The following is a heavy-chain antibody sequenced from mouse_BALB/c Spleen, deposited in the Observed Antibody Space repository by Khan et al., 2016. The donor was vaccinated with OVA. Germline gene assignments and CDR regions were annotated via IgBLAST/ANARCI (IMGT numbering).Heavy chain of an antibody. J-gene: IGHJ4*01. D-gene: IGHD1-1*01. CDR2: ISSGSRTI. CDR3: ARTTTVVASGMDY. V-gene: IGHV5-17*02. Sequence: EVELVESGGGLVQPGGSRKLSCAASGFTFSTFGMHWVRQAPEQGLEWVAYISSGSRTIFYADTVKGRFTISRDTPKNTLFLQMTSLRSEDTAMYYCARTTTVVASGMDYWGQGTSVTVSS. CDR1: GFTFSTFG.